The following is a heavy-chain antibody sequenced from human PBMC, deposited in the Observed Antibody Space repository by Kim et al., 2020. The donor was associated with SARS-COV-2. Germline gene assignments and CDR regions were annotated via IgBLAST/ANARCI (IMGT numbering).Heavy chain of an antibody. D-gene: IGHD1-1*01. V-gene: IGHV3-23*01. J-gene: IGHJ3*01. Sequence: YTDASGKGRFTISRDNSKNTLDLQMNSLRAEDTAIYSCARDVRGTRAFDVWGQGTLVAVSS. CDR3: ARDVRGTRAFDV.